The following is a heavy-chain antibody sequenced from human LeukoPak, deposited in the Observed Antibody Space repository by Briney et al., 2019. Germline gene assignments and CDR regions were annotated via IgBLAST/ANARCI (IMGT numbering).Heavy chain of an antibody. CDR1: GYTFTSYA. CDR3: ARVWTVDGFDC. Sequence: ASVKVSCKASGYTFTSYAMHWVRQAPGQRLEWMGWINAGNGNTKYSQKFQGRVTITRDTSTSTAYMELRSLTSDDTAVYYCARVWTVDGFDCWGQGTLVTVSS. CDR2: INAGNGNT. D-gene: IGHD3/OR15-3a*01. V-gene: IGHV1-3*01. J-gene: IGHJ4*02.